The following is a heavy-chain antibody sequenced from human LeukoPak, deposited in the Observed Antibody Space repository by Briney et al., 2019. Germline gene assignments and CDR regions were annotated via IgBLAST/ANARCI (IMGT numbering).Heavy chain of an antibody. Sequence: GGSLRLSCAASGFTFSSYAMSWVRQAPGKGLEWVSAISGSGGSTYYADSVKGRFTISRDNPKNTLYLQMNSLRAEDTAVYYCAKDLERLELPYAFDIWGQGTMVTVSS. J-gene: IGHJ3*02. D-gene: IGHD1-7*01. CDR3: AKDLERLELPYAFDI. CDR1: GFTFSSYA. V-gene: IGHV3-23*01. CDR2: ISGSGGST.